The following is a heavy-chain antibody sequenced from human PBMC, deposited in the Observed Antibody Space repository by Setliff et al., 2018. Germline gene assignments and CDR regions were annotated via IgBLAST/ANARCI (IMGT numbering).Heavy chain of an antibody. CDR3: VTAASARSRWYDMGWFDP. V-gene: IGHV4-59*04. D-gene: IGHD3-22*01. CDR2: IYYSGST. CDR1: GGSISPYY. J-gene: IGHJ5*02. Sequence: SETLSLTCSVSGGSISPYYWIWIRQSPGKGLEWIGSIYYSGSTYYNPSLKSRVTISVDTSKNQFSLKLSSVTAADTAVYYCVTAASARSRWYDMGWFDPWGQGTLVTVSS.